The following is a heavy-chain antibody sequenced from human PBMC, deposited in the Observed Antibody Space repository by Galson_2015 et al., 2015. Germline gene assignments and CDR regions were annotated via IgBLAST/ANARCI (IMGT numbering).Heavy chain of an antibody. CDR1: GFTFSSYG. Sequence: SLRLSCAASGFTFSSYGMNWVRQAPGKGLEWVAVIWYDGSNKYYADSVKGRFTISRDNSKNTLYLQMNSLRAEDTAVYYCARAAVAGTLDYYYYMDVWGKGTPVTASS. D-gene: IGHD6-19*01. CDR2: IWYDGSNK. CDR3: ARAAVAGTLDYYYYMDV. J-gene: IGHJ6*03. V-gene: IGHV3-33*01.